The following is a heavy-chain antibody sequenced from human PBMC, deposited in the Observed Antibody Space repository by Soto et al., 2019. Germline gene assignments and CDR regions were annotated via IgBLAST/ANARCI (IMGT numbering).Heavy chain of an antibody. CDR1: GFSLSTSGVG. CDR3: AHTLPPWGGMDV. CDR2: IYWDDDK. D-gene: IGHD7-27*01. J-gene: IGHJ6*02. V-gene: IGHV2-5*02. Sequence: SGPTLVNPTQTLTLTCTFSGFSLSTSGVGVGWIRQPPGKALEWLALIYWDDDKRYSPSLKRRLTITKDTSKNQVVLTMTNMDPVDTAIYYCAHTLPPWGGMDVWGQGTTVTVSS.